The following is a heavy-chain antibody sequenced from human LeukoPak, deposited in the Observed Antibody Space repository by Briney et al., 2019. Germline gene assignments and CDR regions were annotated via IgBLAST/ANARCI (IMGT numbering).Heavy chain of an antibody. D-gene: IGHD2-2*01. V-gene: IGHV4-34*01. Sequence: SETLSLTCAVYGGSFSGYYWSWIRQPPGKGLEWIGEINHSGSTNYNPSLKSRVTISVDTSKNQFSLKLSSVTAADTAVYYCARGRILFTCPLRYWGQGTLVTVSS. CDR1: GGSFSGYY. CDR3: ARGRILFTCPLRY. J-gene: IGHJ4*02. CDR2: INHSGST.